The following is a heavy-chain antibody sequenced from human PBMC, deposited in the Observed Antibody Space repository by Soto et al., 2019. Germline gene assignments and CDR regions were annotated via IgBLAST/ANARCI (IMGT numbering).Heavy chain of an antibody. D-gene: IGHD3-10*01. CDR3: ARDRTYYYGSGSPNGGMDV. CDR1: GFTFSSYS. CDR2: ISSSSSYI. J-gene: IGHJ6*02. Sequence: GGSLRLSCAASGFTFSSYSMNWVRQAPGKGLEWVSSISSSSSYIYYADSVKGRSTISRDNAKNSLYLQMNSLRAEDTAVYYCARDRTYYYGSGSPNGGMDVWGQGTTVTVSS. V-gene: IGHV3-21*01.